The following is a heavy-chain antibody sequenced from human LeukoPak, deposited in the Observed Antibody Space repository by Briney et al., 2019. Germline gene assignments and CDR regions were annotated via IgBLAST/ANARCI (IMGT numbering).Heavy chain of an antibody. Sequence: PGGSLRLSCAASGFTFNTYAMSWVRQAPGKGLEWVSGISGSGGSTYYADSVKGRFTISRDNSKNTLYLQMNSLRSEDTAVYYCATGRPGRYARFSLDYWGQGTLVTVSS. CDR1: GFTFNTYA. D-gene: IGHD1-26*01. V-gene: IGHV3-23*01. CDR3: ATGRPGRYARFSLDY. CDR2: ISGSGGST. J-gene: IGHJ4*02.